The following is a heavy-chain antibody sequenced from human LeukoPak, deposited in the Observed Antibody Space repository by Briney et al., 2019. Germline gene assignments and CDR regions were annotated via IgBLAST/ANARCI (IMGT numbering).Heavy chain of an antibody. Sequence: GGSLRLSCAASGFTSTNYAMNWVRQAPGKGLEWVSVLIGSSGSTDYTDSVKGRFTISRDNSKNTVFLQMNSLRAEDTAIYYCAKGAYDYIEIGYFDSWGQGTLVTVSS. V-gene: IGHV3-23*01. CDR1: GFTSTNYA. CDR2: LIGSSGST. J-gene: IGHJ4*02. D-gene: IGHD5-12*01. CDR3: AKGAYDYIEIGYFDS.